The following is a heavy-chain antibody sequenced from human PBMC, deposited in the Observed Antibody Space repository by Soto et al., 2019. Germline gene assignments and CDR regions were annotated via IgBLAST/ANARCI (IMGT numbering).Heavy chain of an antibody. V-gene: IGHV3-15*07. CDR2: IKSKTDGGTT. CDR1: GFTFSNAR. CDR3: TTDSYSTIIIVRFDY. J-gene: IGHJ4*01. D-gene: IGHD3-22*01. Sequence: GGPLRLSCAASGFTFSNARINWVRQAQGKGLEWVGRIKSKTDGGTTDYAEPVKGRFAISRDDSNNMVYLQMNSLKIEDTAVYYCTTDSYSTIIIVRFDYWGHGTLVTVSS.